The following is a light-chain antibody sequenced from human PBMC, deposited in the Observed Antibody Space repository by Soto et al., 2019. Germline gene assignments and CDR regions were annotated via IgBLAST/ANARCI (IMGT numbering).Light chain of an antibody. V-gene: IGKV1-39*01. J-gene: IGKJ4*01. CDR3: QQSYSSPHT. CDR2: AAS. Sequence: DIPMTQSPSSLSASVGDRVTITCRASQSINNYLNWYQQKPGKAPKLLVYAASSLQSGVPSRFSGTTGSGTDFTLTISSLQPEDFATYYCQQSYSSPHTFGGGTKVEIK. CDR1: QSINNY.